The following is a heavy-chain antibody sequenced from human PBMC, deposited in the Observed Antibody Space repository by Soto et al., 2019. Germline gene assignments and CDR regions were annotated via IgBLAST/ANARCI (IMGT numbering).Heavy chain of an antibody. CDR1: GGTFSSYA. Sequence: QVQLVQSGAEVKKPGSSVKVSCKASGGTFSSYAISWVRQAPGQGLVWMGGIIPIFGTANYAQKFQGRVTITADESTSTAYMELSSLRSEDTAVYYCARVKELYSYGQEGAFDIWGQGTMVTVSS. D-gene: IGHD5-18*01. V-gene: IGHV1-69*01. CDR3: ARVKELYSYGQEGAFDI. J-gene: IGHJ3*02. CDR2: IIPIFGTA.